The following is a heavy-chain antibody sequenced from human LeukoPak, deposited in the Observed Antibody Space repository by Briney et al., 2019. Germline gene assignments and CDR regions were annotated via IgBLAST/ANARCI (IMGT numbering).Heavy chain of an antibody. J-gene: IGHJ3*02. D-gene: IGHD3-22*01. CDR1: GDSVSSNSAA. CDR3: ARDPLDSSGYSESDAFDI. Sequence: SQTLSLTCDISGDSVSSNSAAWNWIRQSPSRGLEWLGRTYYRSKWYNDYAVSVKSRITINPDTSKNQFSLQLNSVTPEDTAVYYCARDPLDSSGYSESDAFDIWGQGTMVTVSS. V-gene: IGHV6-1*01. CDR2: TYYRSKWYN.